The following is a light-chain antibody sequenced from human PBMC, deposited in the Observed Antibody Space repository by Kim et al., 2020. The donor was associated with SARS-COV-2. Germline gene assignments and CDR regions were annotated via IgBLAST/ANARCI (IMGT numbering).Light chain of an antibody. J-gene: IGLJ3*02. CDR1: NIGSKS. Sequence: APGKTARITCGGNNIGSKSVHWYQQRPGQAPVLVIYYDSDRPSGIPERFSGSKSGNTATLTISRVEAGDEADYSCQVWDSSSDHKVFGGGTQLTVL. V-gene: IGLV3-21*04. CDR3: QVWDSSSDHKV. CDR2: YDS.